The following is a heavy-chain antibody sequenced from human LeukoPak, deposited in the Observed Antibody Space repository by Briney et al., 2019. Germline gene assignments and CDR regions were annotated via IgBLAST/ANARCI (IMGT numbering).Heavy chain of an antibody. V-gene: IGHV1-46*01. J-gene: IGHJ4*02. CDR1: GYTFTGYY. CDR2: INPSGGST. CDR3: ARVRMAAALDY. Sequence: ASVKVSCKASGYTFTGYYMHWVRQAPGQGLEWMGIINPSGGSTSYAQKFQGRVTMTRDTSTSTVYMELSSPRSEDTAVYYCARVRMAAALDYWGQGTLVTVSS. D-gene: IGHD6-13*01.